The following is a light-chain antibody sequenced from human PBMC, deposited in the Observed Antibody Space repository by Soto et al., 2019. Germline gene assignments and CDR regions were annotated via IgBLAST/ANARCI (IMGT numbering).Light chain of an antibody. CDR3: QQRSNCLS. CDR1: QSVSSY. CDR2: DAS. Sequence: IVLTQPPDAVCLPPGERPTLSCSASQSVSSYLAWYQQKPGRAPRLLIYDASNRATGIPARFSGCGSETDFTLTISSLEPDDFAVYDCQQRSNCLSFAGGNKV. J-gene: IGKJ4*01. V-gene: IGKV3-11*01.